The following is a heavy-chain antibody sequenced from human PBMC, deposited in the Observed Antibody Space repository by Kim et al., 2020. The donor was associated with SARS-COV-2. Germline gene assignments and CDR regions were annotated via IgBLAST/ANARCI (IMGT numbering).Heavy chain of an antibody. D-gene: IGHD6-13*01. CDR3: ARDRSRGDY. J-gene: IGHJ4*02. Sequence: GNPGYAQKFQGRVTMTRNTSISTAYMELSSLRSEDTAVYYCARDRSRGDYWGQGTLVTVSS. CDR2: GNP. V-gene: IGHV1-8*01.